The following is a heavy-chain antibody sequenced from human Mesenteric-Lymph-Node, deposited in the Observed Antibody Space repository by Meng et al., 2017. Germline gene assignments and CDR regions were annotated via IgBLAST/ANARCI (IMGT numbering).Heavy chain of an antibody. CDR3: ARGQRSYSGSYPEWFDP. D-gene: IGHD1-26*01. CDR2: IYHSGST. CDR1: GCSIRSNGNY. V-gene: IGHV4-39*01. Sequence: SGTGPGKPSDPLSLPCTVSGCSIRSNGNYWAWVRQPPGKGLEWSGAIYHSGSTSYNPSLQSRVTMFVDTSKNQFSLMLTSVTATDTAVYYCARGQRSYSGSYPEWFDPWGQGTLVTVSS. J-gene: IGHJ5*02.